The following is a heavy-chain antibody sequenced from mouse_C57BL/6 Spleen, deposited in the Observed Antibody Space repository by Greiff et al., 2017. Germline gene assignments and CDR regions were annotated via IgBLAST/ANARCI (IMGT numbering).Heavy chain of an antibody. CDR2: ILPGSGST. V-gene: IGHV1-9*01. Sequence: VQLQQSGAELMKPGASVKLSCKATGYTFTGYWIEWVKQRPGHGLEWIGEILPGSGSTNYNEKFKGKATLTAEKSSNTACMQLSSLTTEDSAFYSGARWLLRYYAMDYWGQGTSVTVSS. CDR1: GYTFTGYW. D-gene: IGHD2-3*01. CDR3: ARWLLRYYAMDY. J-gene: IGHJ4*01.